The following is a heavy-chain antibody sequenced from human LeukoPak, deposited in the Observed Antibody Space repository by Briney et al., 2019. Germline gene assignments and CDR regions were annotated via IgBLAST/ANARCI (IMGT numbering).Heavy chain of an antibody. J-gene: IGHJ4*02. Sequence: ASVKVSCKVSGYTLTELSMHWVRQAPGKGLEWMGGFDPEDGETIYAQKFQGRVTMTEDTSTDTAYMELSSLRSEDTAVYYCAGAVAGHIPFDYWGQGTLVTVSS. CDR3: AGAVAGHIPFDY. CDR2: FDPEDGET. CDR1: GYTLTELS. V-gene: IGHV1-24*01. D-gene: IGHD6-19*01.